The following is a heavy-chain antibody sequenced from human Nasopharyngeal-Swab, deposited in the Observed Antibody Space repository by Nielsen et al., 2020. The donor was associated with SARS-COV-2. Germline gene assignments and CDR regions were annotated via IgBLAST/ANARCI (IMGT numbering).Heavy chain of an antibody. CDR1: GFTFSNAW. V-gene: IGHV3-15*01. Sequence: GESLKISCAASGFTFSNAWMSWVRQAPGKGLEWVGRIKSKTDGGTTDYAAPVKGRFTISRDDSKNTLYLQMNSLKTEDTAVYYCTTDPQQWLVEYYYYMGVWGKGTTVTVSS. J-gene: IGHJ6*03. CDR2: IKSKTDGGTT. D-gene: IGHD6-19*01. CDR3: TTDPQQWLVEYYYYMGV.